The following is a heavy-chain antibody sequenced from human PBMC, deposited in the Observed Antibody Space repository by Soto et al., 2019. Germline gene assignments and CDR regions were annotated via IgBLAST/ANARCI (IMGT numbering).Heavy chain of an antibody. Sequence: QVQLQESGPRLVKPSQTLSLTCIVSGGSISSGGHSWSWIRQHPGKGLEWIGYIDDSENTYYNPSLKSRISMSVDTSRSQFSLNLSSVTAADTDVYYGARLSVSYYIHPDYWGQRNMVTVSS. CDR3: ARLSVSYYIHPDY. V-gene: IGHV4-31*03. CDR2: IDDSENT. D-gene: IGHD1-26*01. CDR1: GGSISSGGHS. J-gene: IGHJ4*02.